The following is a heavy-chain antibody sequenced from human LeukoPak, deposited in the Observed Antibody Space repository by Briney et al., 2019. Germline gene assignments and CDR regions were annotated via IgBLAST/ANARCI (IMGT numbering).Heavy chain of an antibody. CDR2: ISGSGGST. CDR3: ASAIVVVPAATDWDFDY. CDR1: GFTFSSYA. J-gene: IGHJ4*02. Sequence: GGSLRLSCAASGFTFSSYAMSWVPQAPGKGLEWVSAISGSGGSTYYADSVKGRFTISRDNSKNTLYLQMNSLRAEDTAVYYCASAIVVVPAATDWDFDYWGQGTLVTVSS. V-gene: IGHV3-23*01. D-gene: IGHD2-2*01.